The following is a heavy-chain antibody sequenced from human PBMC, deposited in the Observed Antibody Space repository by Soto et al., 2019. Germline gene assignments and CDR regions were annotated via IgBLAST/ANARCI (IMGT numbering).Heavy chain of an antibody. Sequence: EVLLVESGGGLVQPGGTMRLACAASGLTLSHYWMHWVRQVPGKGLVWVAEISNDERNIRTSYADSVKGRFTVSRDDAKNTLYLQMNSLRGDDTAVYYCASLSAPDDFWAQGAQVTVSS. CDR1: GLTLSHYW. D-gene: IGHD6-25*01. J-gene: IGHJ4*02. CDR3: ASLSAPDDF. CDR2: ISNDERNI. V-gene: IGHV3-74*01.